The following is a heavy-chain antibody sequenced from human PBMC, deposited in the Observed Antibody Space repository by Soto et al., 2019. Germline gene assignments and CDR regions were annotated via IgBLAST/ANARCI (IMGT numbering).Heavy chain of an antibody. CDR1: GYTFTGYY. Sequence: GASVKVSCKASGYTFTGYYMHWVRQAPGQGLEWMGWINPNSGGTNYAQKFQGWVTMTRDTSISTAYMELSRLRSDDTAVYYCARVKAPGRQYGSGSYSPPSGMDVWGQGTTVTVSS. CDR3: ARVKAPGRQYGSGSYSPPSGMDV. J-gene: IGHJ6*02. D-gene: IGHD3-10*01. CDR2: INPNSGGT. V-gene: IGHV1-2*04.